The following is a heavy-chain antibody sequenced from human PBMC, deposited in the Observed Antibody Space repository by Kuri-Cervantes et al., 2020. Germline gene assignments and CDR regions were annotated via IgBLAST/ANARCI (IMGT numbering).Heavy chain of an antibody. V-gene: IGHV1-2*02. Sequence: ASVKVSCKASGYTFTGYYMHWVRQAPGQGLEWMGWINPNSGGTNYAQKFQGRVTMTRDTSITTAYMELTSLRSDDAAVFYCARGSSSGSNYFDPWGQGTLVTVSS. J-gene: IGHJ5*02. CDR2: INPNSGGT. D-gene: IGHD3-22*01. CDR3: ARGSSSGSNYFDP. CDR1: GYTFTGYY.